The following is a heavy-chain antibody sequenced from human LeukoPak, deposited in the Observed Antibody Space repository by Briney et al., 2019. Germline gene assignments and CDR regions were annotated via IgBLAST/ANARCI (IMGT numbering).Heavy chain of an antibody. J-gene: IGHJ5*02. CDR3: ARSTTMVRGVIGGFDP. D-gene: IGHD3-10*01. CDR2: IKQDGSEK. Sequence: GGSLRLSCAASGFTFSSYWMSWVRQAPGKGLEWVANIKQDGSEKYYVASVKGRFTISRDNAKNSLYLQMNSLRAEDTAVYSCARSTTMVRGVIGGFDPWGQGTLVTVSS. CDR1: GFTFSSYW. V-gene: IGHV3-7*01.